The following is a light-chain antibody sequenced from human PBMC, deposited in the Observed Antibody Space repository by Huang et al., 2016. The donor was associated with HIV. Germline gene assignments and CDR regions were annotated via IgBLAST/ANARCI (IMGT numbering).Light chain of an antibody. CDR1: QNIGGS. V-gene: IGKV3-15*01. Sequence: EIVMTQSPATLSVSPGERATLSCRASQNIGGSLAWYQKKPGQAPRLLMYEASTRATGIPARFSGSESETDFTLTISSLQSEDFAVYYCQQYNDWSAVTFGGGTKVEI. CDR3: QQYNDWSAVT. CDR2: EAS. J-gene: IGKJ4*01.